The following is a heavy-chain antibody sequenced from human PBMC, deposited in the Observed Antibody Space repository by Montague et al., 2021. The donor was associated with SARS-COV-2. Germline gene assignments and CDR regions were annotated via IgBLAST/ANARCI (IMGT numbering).Heavy chain of an antibody. CDR2: IDWDDEK. J-gene: IGHJ6*02. Sequence: PALVKPTQTLTLTCTFSGFSLSTSGMCVSWIRQPPGKALEWLALIDWDDEKYYSTSLKTRLTISKDTSKNQVVLTMTNMDPVDTATYYCARISMGMDRILAGDYNHYGMDVWGQGTTVTVSS. CDR3: ARISMGMDRILAGDYNHYGMDV. D-gene: IGHD3-9*01. CDR1: GFSLSTSGMC. V-gene: IGHV2-70*01.